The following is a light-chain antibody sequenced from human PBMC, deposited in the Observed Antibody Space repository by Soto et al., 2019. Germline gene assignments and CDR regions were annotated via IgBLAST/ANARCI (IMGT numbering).Light chain of an antibody. J-gene: IGKJ2*01. CDR2: GAS. Sequence: EIVMTQSPAILYVSPGERATLSCRASQSVGRTLAWYQQKPGQSPRLLVYGASTRANGTPARFSGSGSGTEFTLTISTLQSEDVAVYYCRQYNQWPPYTFGQGTRVEMK. V-gene: IGKV3-15*01. CDR1: QSVGRT. CDR3: RQYNQWPPYT.